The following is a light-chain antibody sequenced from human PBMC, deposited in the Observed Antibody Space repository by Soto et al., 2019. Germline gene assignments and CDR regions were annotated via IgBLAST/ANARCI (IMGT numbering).Light chain of an antibody. Sequence: DIQMTQSPSTLSASVGDRVTITCRASQSISSWVAWYQQKPGKAPKLMIYKASSLESGVPSRFSGSGSGTEFTLTTSSLQPDDFATYYRQQYDSYLTFGGGTKVEIK. CDR3: QQYDSYLT. CDR1: QSISSW. V-gene: IGKV1-5*03. J-gene: IGKJ4*01. CDR2: KAS.